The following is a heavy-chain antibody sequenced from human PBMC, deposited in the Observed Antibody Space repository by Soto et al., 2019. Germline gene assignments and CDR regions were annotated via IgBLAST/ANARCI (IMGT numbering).Heavy chain of an antibody. V-gene: IGHV3-30-3*01. J-gene: IGHJ4*02. D-gene: IGHD3-22*01. Sequence: QVRLVESGGGVVQPGRSLRLSCAGSGFTFNSYAIHWVRQAPGKGLDWLAVISYDGSNEYYADSVEGRFTISRDNSKNPLFLQMNSLRAEDTAVYYCATGPHYYDTSGYQKPFDYWGQGTLVTVSS. CDR1: GFTFNSYA. CDR3: ATGPHYYDTSGYQKPFDY. CDR2: ISYDGSNE.